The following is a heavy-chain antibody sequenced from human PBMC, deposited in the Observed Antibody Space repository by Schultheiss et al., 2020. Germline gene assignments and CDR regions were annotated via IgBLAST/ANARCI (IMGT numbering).Heavy chain of an antibody. Sequence: GGSLRLSCAASGFTFSSYSMNWVRQAPGKGLEWVAVISYDGSNKYYADSVKGRFTISRDNSKNTLYLQMNSLRAEDTAVYYCARGARSLYCSGGSCYPRYFQHWGQGTLVTVSS. J-gene: IGHJ1*01. D-gene: IGHD2-15*01. CDR1: GFTFSSYS. CDR2: ISYDGSNK. V-gene: IGHV3-30*03. CDR3: ARGARSLYCSGGSCYPRYFQH.